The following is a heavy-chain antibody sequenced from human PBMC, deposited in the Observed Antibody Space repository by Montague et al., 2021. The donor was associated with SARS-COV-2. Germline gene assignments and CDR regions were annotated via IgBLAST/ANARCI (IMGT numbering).Heavy chain of an antibody. D-gene: IGHD4-23*01. V-gene: IGHV4-34*01. CDR3: ARSHDYRGNDYFDS. Sequence: SETLSLTCAVYGGSLSGFYWTWIRQAPGKGLEWVGEINHGGSTSYNPALKSRLTISFDTSKNQFSLKLDSVTAADTATYYCARSHDYRGNDYFDSWGQGALVTVSS. CDR2: INHGGST. CDR1: GGSLSGFY. J-gene: IGHJ4*02.